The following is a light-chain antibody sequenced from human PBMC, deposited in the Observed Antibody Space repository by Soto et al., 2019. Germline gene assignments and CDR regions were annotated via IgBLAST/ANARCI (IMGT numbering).Light chain of an antibody. J-gene: IGKJ4*01. CDR3: QKYNSAPLT. V-gene: IGKV1-27*01. Sequence: DIQMTQSPSSLSASVGDRVTITCRASQDISNYLAWYQQRPGKVPKLLIYAASTLQSGVPSRFSGSGSGTDFTLTIISLQPEDVATYYCQKYNSAPLTFGGGTKVEI. CDR2: AAS. CDR1: QDISNY.